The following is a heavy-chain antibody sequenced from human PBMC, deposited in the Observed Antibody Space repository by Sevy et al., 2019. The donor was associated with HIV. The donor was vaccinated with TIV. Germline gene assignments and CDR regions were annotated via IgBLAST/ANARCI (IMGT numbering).Heavy chain of an antibody. Sequence: VGSLRLSCAASGFNFASYWMHWVRQSPGKDLVWVSRIDSEGTTTKYADSVRGRFTMSRDNAKSTLFLQINSLRPEDTAVYYCARGGILYSGAIDNWGQGTLVTVSS. CDR1: GFNFASYW. D-gene: IGHD2-15*01. CDR3: ARGGILYSGAIDN. V-gene: IGHV3-74*01. J-gene: IGHJ4*02. CDR2: IDSEGTTT.